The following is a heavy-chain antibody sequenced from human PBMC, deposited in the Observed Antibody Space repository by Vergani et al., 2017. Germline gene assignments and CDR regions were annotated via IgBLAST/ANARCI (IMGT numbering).Heavy chain of an antibody. V-gene: IGHV2-5*04. J-gene: IGHJ5*02. CDR2: LYWNDED. D-gene: IGHD2/OR15-2a*01. CDR3: VHSVSWPGAWVGP. CDR1: GFSLDTPGVG. Sequence: QITLKESGPSLVKPTETLTLTCTLSGFSLDTPGVGVGWIRQPPGKALEWLGLLYWNDEDYYSQSLKSRITITKDVAKNQVVLIMTNMNPADTGTYYCVHSVSWPGAWVGPWCQGTLVTVSS.